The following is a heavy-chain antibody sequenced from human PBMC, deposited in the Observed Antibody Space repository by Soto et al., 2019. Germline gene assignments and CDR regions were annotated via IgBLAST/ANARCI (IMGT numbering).Heavy chain of an antibody. CDR1: GFTFGRDS. J-gene: IGHJ4*02. CDR2: ISTTSGNI. Sequence: QPGGSLRLSCATSGFTFGRDSMNWVRQAPGKGLEWISYISTTSGNIKYADSVKGRFTTSRDNAKSSLYLQMNSLRDEDTAVYYCAREFLSGIFDSWGQGTLVTVSS. CDR3: AREFLSGIFDS. V-gene: IGHV3-48*02.